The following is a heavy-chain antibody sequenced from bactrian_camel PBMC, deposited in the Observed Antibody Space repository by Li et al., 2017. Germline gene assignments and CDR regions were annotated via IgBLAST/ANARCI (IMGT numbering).Heavy chain of an antibody. CDR2: ISTESGST. CDR1: GLTYSNNS. CDR3: VAARYCKTASDLDRYLEV. V-gene: IGHV3-3*01. J-gene: IGHJ2*01. Sequence: HVQLVESGGGSVQAGGSLRLSCAASGLTYSNNSMAWFRQTPGKEREGVAAISTESGSTHYADSLMGRSTISLDNAKNTVYLQMNNLEPEDSAMYYCVAARYCKTASDLDRYLEVSGQGTQVTV. D-gene: IGHD1*01.